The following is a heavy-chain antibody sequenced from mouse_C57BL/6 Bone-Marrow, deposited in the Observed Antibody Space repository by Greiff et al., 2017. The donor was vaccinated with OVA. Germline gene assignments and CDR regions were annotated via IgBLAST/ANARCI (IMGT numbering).Heavy chain of an antibody. D-gene: IGHD1-1*01. CDR1: GFTIKDYY. J-gene: IGHJ2*01. V-gene: IGHV14-2*01. CDR3: ARGITTVYFDY. Sequence: VHVKQSGAELVKPGASVKLSCTASGFTIKDYYMHWVKQRTEQGLEWIGRIDPEDGETTYAPKFPGKATITADTSSNTAYLQLSSLTSEETAVYYCARGITTVYFDYWGQGTTLTVSS. CDR2: IDPEDGET.